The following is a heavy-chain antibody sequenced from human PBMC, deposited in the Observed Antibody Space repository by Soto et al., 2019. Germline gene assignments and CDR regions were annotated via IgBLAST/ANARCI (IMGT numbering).Heavy chain of an antibody. Sequence: EVQLVESGGGLVQPGGSLRLSCAASGFTFSSYSMNWVRQAPGKGLEWVSYISSSSSTIYYADSVKGRFTISRDNAKNSLYLQMNILRDEDTAVYYCARDSVNDYSDYWGQGTLVTVSS. D-gene: IGHD4-17*01. J-gene: IGHJ4*02. CDR2: ISSSSSTI. CDR3: ARDSVNDYSDY. CDR1: GFTFSSYS. V-gene: IGHV3-48*02.